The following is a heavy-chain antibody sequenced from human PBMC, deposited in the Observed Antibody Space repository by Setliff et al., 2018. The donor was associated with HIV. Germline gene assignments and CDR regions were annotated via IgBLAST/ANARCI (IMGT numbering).Heavy chain of an antibody. Sequence: GGSLRLSCVASGLTSSSALHWVRQVPGKGLEWVAVLSYQGTNIYYADSVRGRFTVSRDTSRNTFYLEMNSLRPEDTALYFCARAGTDYYYFLVNWGQGTLVTVSS. CDR1: GLTSSSA. CDR3: ARAGTDYYYFLVN. D-gene: IGHD3-9*01. J-gene: IGHJ4*02. CDR2: LSYQGTNI. V-gene: IGHV3-30*04.